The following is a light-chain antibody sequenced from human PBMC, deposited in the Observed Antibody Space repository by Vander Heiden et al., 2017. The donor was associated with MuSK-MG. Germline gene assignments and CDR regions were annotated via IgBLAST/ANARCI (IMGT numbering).Light chain of an antibody. V-gene: IGKV3-15*01. CDR1: QSGSSN. CDR3: QQHNNWPLT. J-gene: IGKJ4*01. Sequence: SPPTRAVSPGERATLSCRASQSGSSNLVWYQQKPGQAPRLLIYGASTRATGIPARFSGSGSGTEFTLTISSLQSEDFAAYFCQQHNNWPLTFGGGTKVEIK. CDR2: GAS.